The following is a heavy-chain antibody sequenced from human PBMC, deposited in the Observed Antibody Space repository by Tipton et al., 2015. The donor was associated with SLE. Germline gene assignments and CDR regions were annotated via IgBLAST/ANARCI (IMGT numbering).Heavy chain of an antibody. J-gene: IGHJ6*02. Sequence: SLRLSCAASEFTLTTYAMSWVRQAPGKGLEWVANIKQDGSEKYYVDSVKGRFTISRDNAKNSLYMQMNSLRAEDTAVYYCARVLTVNQYYYGMDVWGQGTTVTVSS. V-gene: IGHV3-7*01. D-gene: IGHD4-17*01. CDR1: EFTLTTYA. CDR3: ARVLTVNQYYYGMDV. CDR2: IKQDGSEK.